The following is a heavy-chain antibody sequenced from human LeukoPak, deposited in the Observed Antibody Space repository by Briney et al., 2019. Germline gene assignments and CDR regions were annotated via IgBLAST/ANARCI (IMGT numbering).Heavy chain of an antibody. J-gene: IGHJ4*02. CDR2: IKQDGSEK. V-gene: IGHV3-7*03. D-gene: IGHD2-15*01. Sequence: PGGSLRLSCAASGFTFSSYWMSWVRQAPGKGLEWVANIKQDGSEKYYVDSVKGRFTISRDNAKNSLYLQMSSLRAEDTAVYYCARIGGSCYSGCDYFDYWGQGTLVTVSS. CDR1: GFTFSSYW. CDR3: ARIGGSCYSGCDYFDY.